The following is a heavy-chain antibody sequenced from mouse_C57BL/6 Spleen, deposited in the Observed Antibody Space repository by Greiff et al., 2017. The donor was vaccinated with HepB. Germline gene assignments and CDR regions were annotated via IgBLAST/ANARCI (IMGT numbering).Heavy chain of an antibody. CDR2: ISYDGSN. Sequence: EVKLEESGPGLVKPSQSLSLTCSVTGYSITSGYYWNWIRQFPGNKLEWMGYISYDGSNNYNPSLKNRISITRDTSKNQFFLKLNSVTTEDTATYYGASLYDGTSGYAMDYWGQGTSVTVSS. V-gene: IGHV3-6*01. J-gene: IGHJ4*01. CDR3: ASLYDGTSGYAMDY. D-gene: IGHD2-3*01. CDR1: GYSITSGYY.